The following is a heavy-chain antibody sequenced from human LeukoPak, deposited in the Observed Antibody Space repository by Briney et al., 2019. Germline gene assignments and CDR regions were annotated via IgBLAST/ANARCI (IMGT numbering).Heavy chain of an antibody. V-gene: IGHV4-34*01. J-gene: IGHJ5*02. CDR1: GGSFSGYY. CDR2: INHSGST. CDR3: ALQTGYYDSSGYTAWFDP. Sequence: SETLFLTCAVYGGSFSGYYWSWIRQPPGKGLEWIGEINHSGSTNYNPSLKSRVTISVDTSKNQFSLKLSSVTAADTAVYYCALQTGYYDSSGYTAWFDPWGQGTLVTVSS. D-gene: IGHD3-22*01.